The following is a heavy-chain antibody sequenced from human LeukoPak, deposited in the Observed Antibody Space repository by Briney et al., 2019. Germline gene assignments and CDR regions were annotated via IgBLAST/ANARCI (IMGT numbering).Heavy chain of an antibody. J-gene: IGHJ4*02. V-gene: IGHV4-30-4*01. D-gene: IGHD3-22*01. Sequence: SETLSLTCTVSGGSISSGDYYWSWIRQPPGKGLEWIGYIYYSGSTYYNPSLKSRVTISADTSKNQFSLKLSSVTAADTAVYYCARDLGPYEFDYWGQGTLVTVSS. CDR3: ARDLGPYEFDY. CDR2: IYYSGST. CDR1: GGSISSGDYY.